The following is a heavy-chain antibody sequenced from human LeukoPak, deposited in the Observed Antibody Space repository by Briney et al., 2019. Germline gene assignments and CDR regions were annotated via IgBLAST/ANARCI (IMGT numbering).Heavy chain of an antibody. J-gene: IGHJ5*01. CDR1: GFTYSNAC. D-gene: IGHD5-18*01. CDR2: IKSKADGGTT. Sequence: PGGSLRLSCAASGFTYSNACMSWVRQAPGNGLEWVGHIKSKADGGTTDFAAPVKGRFTISRDDSKNTLFLQMNSLKTEDTAVYYCTTGTWIQLWLADSWGQGTLVTVSS. V-gene: IGHV3-15*01. CDR3: TTGTWIQLWLADS.